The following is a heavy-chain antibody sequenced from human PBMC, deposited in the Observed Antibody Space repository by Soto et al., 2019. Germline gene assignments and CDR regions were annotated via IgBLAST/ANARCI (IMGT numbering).Heavy chain of an antibody. Sequence: GRSLRLSCAASGFTYGNYAMNWVRQAPEKGLEWVAYISARSSSIYYADSVKGRFTISRDNAKNSLYLQMNSLRAEDTAVYYCAKDRAPGVKNYYYYGMDVWGQGTTVTV. J-gene: IGHJ6*02. CDR2: ISARSSSI. V-gene: IGHV3-48*01. CDR3: AKDRAPGVKNYYYYGMDV. CDR1: GFTYGNYA.